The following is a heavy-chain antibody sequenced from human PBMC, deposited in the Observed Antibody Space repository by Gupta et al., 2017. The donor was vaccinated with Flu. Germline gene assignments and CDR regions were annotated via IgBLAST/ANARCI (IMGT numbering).Heavy chain of an antibody. Sequence: QVQLVESGGGLVKPGGSLRLSCADSGFTFSDYYMSWIRQAPGKGLEWISYISSSSSWTKYADSVKGRFTISRDNAKNSLYLEMNSLGAEDTAVYYCARPYSSNWHSCDYYYHGLDVWGQGATVTVSS. D-gene: IGHD1-7*01. CDR3: ARPYSSNWHSCDYYYHGLDV. V-gene: IGHV3-11*05. CDR2: ISSSSSWT. CDR1: GFTFSDYY. J-gene: IGHJ6*02.